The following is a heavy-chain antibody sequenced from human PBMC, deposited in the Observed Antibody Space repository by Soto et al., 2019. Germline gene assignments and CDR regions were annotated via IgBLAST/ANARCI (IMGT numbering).Heavy chain of an antibody. J-gene: IGHJ4*02. CDR1: GGSISSGDYY. V-gene: IGHV4-30-4*01. CDR3: ARVKDYYISIDY. Sequence: PSETLSLTCTVSGGSISSGDYYWSWIRQPPGKGLEWIGYIYYSGSTYYNPSLKGRATISVDTSKNQFSLRLSSVTAADTAVYYCARVKDYYISIDYWGLGTLVTVS. D-gene: IGHD3-9*01. CDR2: IYYSGST.